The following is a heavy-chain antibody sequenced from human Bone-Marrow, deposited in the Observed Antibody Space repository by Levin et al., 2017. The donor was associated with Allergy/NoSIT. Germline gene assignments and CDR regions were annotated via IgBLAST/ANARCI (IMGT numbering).Heavy chain of an antibody. V-gene: IGHV1-69*01. CDR3: ARVIMGAKDY. D-gene: IGHD1-26*01. CDR2: IIPIFGTA. Sequence: KISCQASGGTFSSYAISWVRQAPGQGLEWMGGIIPIFGTANYAQKFQGRVTITADESTSTAYMELSSLRSEDTAVYYCARVIMGAKDYWGQGTLVTVSS. J-gene: IGHJ4*02. CDR1: GGTFSSYA.